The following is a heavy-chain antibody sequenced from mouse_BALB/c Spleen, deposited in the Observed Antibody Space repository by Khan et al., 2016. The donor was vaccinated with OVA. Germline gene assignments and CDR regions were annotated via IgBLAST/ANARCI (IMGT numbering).Heavy chain of an antibody. CDR2: IDPFNGGT. J-gene: IGHJ3*01. D-gene: IGHD3-3*01. CDR1: GYSFTNYY. Sequence: VQLKESGPELMKPGASVKISCKASGYSFTNYYIHWVKQSHGQSLEWLGYIDPFNGGTTYNQKFKGTATLTVDKSSSTAYMHLNNRTSEDSAVYYCTRLGTAGWFTYWGQGTLVTVSA. V-gene: IGHV1S135*01. CDR3: TRLGTAGWFTY.